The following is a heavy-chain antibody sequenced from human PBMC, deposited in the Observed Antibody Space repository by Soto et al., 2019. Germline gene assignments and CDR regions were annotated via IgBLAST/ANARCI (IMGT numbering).Heavy chain of an antibody. J-gene: IGHJ4*02. D-gene: IGHD2-15*01. Sequence: QVHLQESGPGQVRPSQTLSLSCSVSGGSISRGAYFWTWIRQFPGKVLEWIAYISYTGATYYNPYLKSRVTILADTSKNQFSLKLNSVTSADTAVYYCARGGPVSVSPAWQLLGYFDYWGQGTLVTVSS. CDR2: ISYTGAT. V-gene: IGHV4-31*03. CDR1: GGSISRGAYF. CDR3: ARGGPVSVSPAWQLLGYFDY.